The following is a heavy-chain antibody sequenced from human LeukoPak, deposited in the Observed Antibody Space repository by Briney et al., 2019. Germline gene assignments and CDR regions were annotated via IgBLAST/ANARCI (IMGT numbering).Heavy chain of an antibody. J-gene: IGHJ4*02. Sequence: SQTLSLTCTVSGGSISSGGYYWSWIRQHPGKGLEWIGHIYYSGSTYYNPSLKSRVTISVDTSKNQFSLKLSSVTAADTAVYYCARFTGTTETVVYWGQGTLVTVSS. D-gene: IGHD4-17*01. CDR3: ARFTGTTETVVY. V-gene: IGHV4-31*03. CDR2: IYYSGST. CDR1: GGSISSGGYY.